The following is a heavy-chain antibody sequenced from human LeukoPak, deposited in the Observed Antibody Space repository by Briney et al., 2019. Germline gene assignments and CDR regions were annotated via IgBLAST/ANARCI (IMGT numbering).Heavy chain of an antibody. Sequence: SETLSLTCAVSGGSISSSSYYWGWIRQPPGKGLEWIGSIYYSGSTYYNPSLKSRVTISVDTSKNQFSLKLSSVTAADTAVYYCASTITTIIGFDYWGQGTLVTVSS. V-gene: IGHV4-39*01. D-gene: IGHD3-22*01. J-gene: IGHJ4*02. CDR1: GGSISSSSYY. CDR3: ASTITTIIGFDY. CDR2: IYYSGST.